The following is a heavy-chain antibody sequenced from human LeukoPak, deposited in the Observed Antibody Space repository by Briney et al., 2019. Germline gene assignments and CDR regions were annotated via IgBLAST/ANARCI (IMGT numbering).Heavy chain of an antibody. CDR1: GGSISSHY. CDR3: ARGVYIAAGRYGY. J-gene: IGHJ4*02. Sequence: SETLSLTCTVSGGSISSHYWSWIRQPPGKGLEWIGYIYYSGTTNYNPSLKSRVTISVDTSKNQFSLKLSSVTAADTAVYYCARGVYIAAGRYGYWGQGTLVTVSS. CDR2: IYYSGTT. V-gene: IGHV4-59*11. D-gene: IGHD6-13*01.